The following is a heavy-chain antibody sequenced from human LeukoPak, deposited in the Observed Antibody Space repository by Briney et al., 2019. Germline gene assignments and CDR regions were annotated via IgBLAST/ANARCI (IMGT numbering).Heavy chain of an antibody. CDR2: VYYSGST. Sequence: SETLSLTCSVSDDSITMYYWTWIRQPPGKGLEWIGNVYYSGSTYYNPSLKSRVTISVDTSKNQFSLKLSSVTAADTAVYYCARLLYGSGSYSNIFDSWGQGTLVTVSS. J-gene: IGHJ4*02. CDR1: DDSITMYY. D-gene: IGHD3-10*01. V-gene: IGHV4-59*04. CDR3: ARLLYGSGSYSNIFDS.